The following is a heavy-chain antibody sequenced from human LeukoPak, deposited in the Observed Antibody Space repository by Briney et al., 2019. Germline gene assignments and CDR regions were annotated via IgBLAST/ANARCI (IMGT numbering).Heavy chain of an antibody. D-gene: IGHD5-24*01. CDR1: GFTFNTYA. CDR2: ISYDGSNK. Sequence: PGGSLRLSCAASGFTFNTYAMHWVRQAPDKGLEWVAVISYDGSNKYHADSVKGRFTISRDNSKNTLYLQMNSLRGEDTAVYYCARVLEIDASNWFDPWGRGTLVTVSS. V-gene: IGHV3-30*04. J-gene: IGHJ5*02. CDR3: ARVLEIDASNWFDP.